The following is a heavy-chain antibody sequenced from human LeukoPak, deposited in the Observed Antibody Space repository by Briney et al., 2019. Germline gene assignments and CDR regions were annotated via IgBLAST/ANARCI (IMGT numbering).Heavy chain of an antibody. J-gene: IGHJ6*03. CDR1: GVTFSTYG. V-gene: IGHV3-30*02. D-gene: IGHD6-6*01. CDR2: IHHDGSNK. Sequence: PARCRRLSCAAAGVTFSTYGMRWGRQAPGRLRDWVAFIHHDGSNKYYADSVRGRFTISRDNSKNTLYLQMNSLRAEDTAVYYCARGEQLVQRYYYMDVWGKGTTVTVSS. CDR3: ARGEQLVQRYYYMDV.